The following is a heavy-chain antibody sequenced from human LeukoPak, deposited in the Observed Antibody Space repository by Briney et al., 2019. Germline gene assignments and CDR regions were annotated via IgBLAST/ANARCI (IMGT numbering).Heavy chain of an antibody. CDR3: ARARTIFGVVIIPLYYGMDV. J-gene: IGHJ6*02. CDR1: GFTFDDYG. D-gene: IGHD3-3*01. V-gene: IGHV3-7*01. Sequence: GGSLRLSCAASGFTFDDYGMSWVRHAPGKGLEWVANIKQDGSEKYYVDSVKGRFTISRDNAKNSLYLQMNSLRAEDTAVYYCARARTIFGVVIIPLYYGMDVWGQGTTVTVSS. CDR2: IKQDGSEK.